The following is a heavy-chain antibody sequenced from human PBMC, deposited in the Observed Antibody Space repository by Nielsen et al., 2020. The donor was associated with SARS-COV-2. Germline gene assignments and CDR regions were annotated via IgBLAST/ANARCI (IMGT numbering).Heavy chain of an antibody. CDR3: AKDYPAGTALDY. J-gene: IGHJ4*02. CDR1: GFTFSSTY. CDR2: INPSGSGT. D-gene: IGHD6-19*01. V-gene: IGHV3-74*01. Sequence: GESLKISCSASGFTFSSTYMDWVRQAPGQGLVWVSRINPSGSGTAYADSVKGRFTISRDNSKNTLYLQMNSLRAEDTAVYYCAKDYPAGTALDYWGQGTLVTVSS.